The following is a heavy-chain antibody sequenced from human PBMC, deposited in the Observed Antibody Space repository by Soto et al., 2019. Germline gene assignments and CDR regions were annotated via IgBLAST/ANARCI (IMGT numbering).Heavy chain of an antibody. D-gene: IGHD3-10*01. CDR3: AKDRELWFGELSWFDP. CDR1: GFTFSSYA. CDR2: ISGSGGST. V-gene: IGHV3-23*01. Sequence: GGSLRLSCAASGFTFSSYAMSWVRQAPGKGLEWVSAISGSGGSTYYADSVKGRFTISRDNSKNTLYLQMNSLRAEDTAVYYCAKDRELWFGELSWFDPWGQGTLVTVSS. J-gene: IGHJ5*02.